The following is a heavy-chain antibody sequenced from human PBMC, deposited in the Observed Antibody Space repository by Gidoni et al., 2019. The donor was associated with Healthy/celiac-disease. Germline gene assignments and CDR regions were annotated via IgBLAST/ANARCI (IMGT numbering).Heavy chain of an antibody. Sequence: QLQLQESGPGLVKPSETLSLTCTVSGGSISSSSYYWGWIRQPPGKGLEWIGSIYYSGSTYYNPSLKSRVTISVDTSKNQFSLKLSSVTAADTAVYYCARRGGRYFDWLIDYWGQGTLVTVSS. D-gene: IGHD3-9*01. CDR3: ARRGGRYFDWLIDY. CDR2: IYYSGST. J-gene: IGHJ4*02. CDR1: GGSISSSSYY. V-gene: IGHV4-39*01.